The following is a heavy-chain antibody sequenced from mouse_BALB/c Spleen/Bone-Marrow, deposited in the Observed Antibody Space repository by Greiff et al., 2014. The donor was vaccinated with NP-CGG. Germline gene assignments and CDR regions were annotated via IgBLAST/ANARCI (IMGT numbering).Heavy chain of an antibody. CDR2: IYPGGGYT. D-gene: IGHD1-1*01. V-gene: IGHV1-63*02. Sequence: QVQLQQSGAELVRPGTSVKMSCKAAGYTFTTYWIGWVKQRPGHGLEWIGDIYPGGGYTNYNEKFKSKATLTADTSSSTAYMQLSSLTFEDSDIDYCARGYGSSSYDTDYWGRGTSVTVSS. J-gene: IGHJ4*01. CDR1: GYTFTTYW. CDR3: ARGYGSSSYDTDY.